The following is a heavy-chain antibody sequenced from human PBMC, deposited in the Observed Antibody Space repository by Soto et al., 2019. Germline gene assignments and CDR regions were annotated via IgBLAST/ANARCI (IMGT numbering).Heavy chain of an antibody. CDR2: IDWDDDE. CDR3: ARTLGSSTLDY. D-gene: IGHD6-13*01. J-gene: IGHJ4*02. V-gene: IGHV2-70*11. Sequence: ESGPTLVNPTQTLSLTCTFSGFSLSTSGVGVGWIRQPPGKALEWLARIDWDDDEYYSTSLKTRLTISKDTSKNLVVLTMTNMDPTDTATYYCARTLGSSTLDYWGQGTLVTVPS. CDR1: GFSLSTSGVG.